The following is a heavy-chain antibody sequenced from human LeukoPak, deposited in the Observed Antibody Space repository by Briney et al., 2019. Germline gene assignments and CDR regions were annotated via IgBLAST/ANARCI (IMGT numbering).Heavy chain of an antibody. CDR1: GGSISSYY. Sequence: SETLSLTCTVSGGSISSYYWSWIRQPPGKGLEWIWYIYYSGSTNYNPSLKSRVTISVDTSKNQFSLKLSSVTAADTAVYYCARGRGYCSSTSCYAGKYYFDYWGQGTLVTVSS. V-gene: IGHV4-59*08. CDR3: ARGRGYCSSTSCYAGKYYFDY. CDR2: IYYSGST. D-gene: IGHD2-2*01. J-gene: IGHJ4*02.